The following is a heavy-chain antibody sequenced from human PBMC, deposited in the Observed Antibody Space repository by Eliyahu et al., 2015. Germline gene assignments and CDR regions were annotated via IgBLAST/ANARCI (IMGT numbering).Heavy chain of an antibody. CDR3: ARQGYCGGDCSDH. V-gene: IGHV4-38-2*01. J-gene: IGHJ4*02. CDR1: GYSISSGYH. Sequence: QVQLQESGPGLVKPSETLSLXCAXSGYSISSGYHWGWIRQPPGKGLEWIGSIYQSGSTYYNPSLKSRVTLSVVTSKNQFSXRLSSVTAADTAVYYCARQGYCGGDCSDHWGQGTLVTVSS. CDR2: IYQSGST. D-gene: IGHD2-21*01.